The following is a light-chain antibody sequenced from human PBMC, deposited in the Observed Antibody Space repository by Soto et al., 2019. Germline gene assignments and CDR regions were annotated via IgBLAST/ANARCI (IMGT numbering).Light chain of an antibody. J-gene: IGKJ1*01. Sequence: EIVMTQSPATLSVSPGERATLSCRASQSVSNNLAWYQQKPGQAPSLLIYGASTRATGVPARFSGSGSGTEFTLPINSLQSEAFAVYYCQHYNNWPPWTFGQGTKVEIK. V-gene: IGKV3-15*01. CDR3: QHYNNWPPWT. CDR1: QSVSNN. CDR2: GAS.